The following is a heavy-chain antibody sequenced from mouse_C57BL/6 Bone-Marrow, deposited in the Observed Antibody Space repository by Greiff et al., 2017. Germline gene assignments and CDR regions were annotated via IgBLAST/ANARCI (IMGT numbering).Heavy chain of an antibody. CDR3: ARPHYDYVPYAMDY. J-gene: IGHJ4*01. Sequence: EVHLVESGGGLVKPGGSLKLSCAASGFTFSDYGMHWVRQAPEKGLEWVAYISSGSSTIYYAATVKGRFTISRDNAKNTLFLQMTSLRSEDTAMYYCARPHYDYVPYAMDYWGQGTSVTVSS. V-gene: IGHV5-17*01. CDR1: GFTFSDYG. D-gene: IGHD2-4*01. CDR2: ISSGSSTI.